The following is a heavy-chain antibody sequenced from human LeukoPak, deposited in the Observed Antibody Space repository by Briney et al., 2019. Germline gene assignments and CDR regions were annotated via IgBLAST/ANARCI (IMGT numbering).Heavy chain of an antibody. CDR3: ARGGLIPHDYGDPFDY. CDR1: GGSFSGYY. D-gene: IGHD4-17*01. CDR2: INHSGST. J-gene: IGHJ4*02. V-gene: IGHV4-34*01. Sequence: SETLSLTCAVYGGSFSGYYWSWIRQPPGKGLECLGEINHSGSTNYNPSLKSRVTISVDTSKNQFSLKLSSVTAADTAVYYCARGGLIPHDYGDPFDYWGQGTLVTVSS.